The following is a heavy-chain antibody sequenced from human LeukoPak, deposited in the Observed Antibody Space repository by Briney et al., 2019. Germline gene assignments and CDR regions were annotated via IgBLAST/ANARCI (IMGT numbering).Heavy chain of an antibody. J-gene: IGHJ4*02. V-gene: IGHV3-33*06. CDR1: GFTFSTYG. CDR3: AKAGRGVISHFDH. Sequence: GGSLRLSCAVSGFTFSTYGMHWVRQAPGKGLEWVTVIWYDGSNKYYADSVKGRFTISRDNSKNTVYLQMNSLRVEDTAVYYCAKAGRGVISHFDHWGQGTLVTVSS. D-gene: IGHD3-10*01. CDR2: IWYDGSNK.